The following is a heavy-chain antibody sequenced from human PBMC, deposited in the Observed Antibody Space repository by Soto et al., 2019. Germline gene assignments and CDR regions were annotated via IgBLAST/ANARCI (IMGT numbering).Heavy chain of an antibody. CDR3: ARRTSGWYLDY. Sequence: EVQLLESGGGLVQPGGSLRLSCAASGFTFSSYAMSWVRQAPGKGLEWVSVISGSGGSTYYADSVKGRFTISRDNSKNTLYLQMNSLRAENTAVYYCARRTSGWYLDYWGQGTLVTVSS. CDR1: GFTFSSYA. V-gene: IGHV3-23*01. D-gene: IGHD6-19*01. CDR2: ISGSGGST. J-gene: IGHJ4*02.